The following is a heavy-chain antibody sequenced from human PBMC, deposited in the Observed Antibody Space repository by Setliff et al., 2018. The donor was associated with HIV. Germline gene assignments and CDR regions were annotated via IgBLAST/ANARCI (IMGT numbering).Heavy chain of an antibody. V-gene: IGHV3-7*03. CDR2: IKADESGK. CDR3: ARGVRWLDP. D-gene: IGHD3-10*01. CDR1: GFRFSEFW. J-gene: IGHJ5*02. Sequence: GGSLRLSCAASGFRFSEFWMNWVRQAPGKGPEWVANIKADESGKYYVDSVKGRFTISRDDSKNTVYLQMHSLRVEDTAVYYCARGVRWLDPWGQGTLVTVSS.